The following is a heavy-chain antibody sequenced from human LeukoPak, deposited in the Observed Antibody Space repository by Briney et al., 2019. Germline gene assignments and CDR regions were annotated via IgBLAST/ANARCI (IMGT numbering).Heavy chain of an antibody. CDR2: ISAYNGNT. CDR1: GYTFTSYG. J-gene: IGHJ4*02. Sequence: EASVKVSCKASGYTFTSYGISWVRQAPGQGLEWMGWISAYNGNTNYAQKLQGRVTMTTDTSTSTAYMELRSLRSDDTAVYYCARVWRTVTSPVFGYWGQGTLVTVSS. D-gene: IGHD4-17*01. CDR3: ARVWRTVTSPVFGY. V-gene: IGHV1-18*01.